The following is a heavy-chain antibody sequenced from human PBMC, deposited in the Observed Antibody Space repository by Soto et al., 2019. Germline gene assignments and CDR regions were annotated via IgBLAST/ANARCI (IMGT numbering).Heavy chain of an antibody. J-gene: IGHJ6*03. CDR2: MNPNSGNT. V-gene: IGHV1-8*01. CDR1: GYTFTSYD. Sequence: QVQLVQSGAEVKKPGASVKVSCKASGYTFTSYDINWVRQATGQGLEWMGWMNPNSGNTGYARKFQGRVTMTRNTSISTAYMELSSLRSEDTAVYYCARPSIAAPYYYYMDVWGKGTTVTVSS. D-gene: IGHD6-6*01. CDR3: ARPSIAAPYYYYMDV.